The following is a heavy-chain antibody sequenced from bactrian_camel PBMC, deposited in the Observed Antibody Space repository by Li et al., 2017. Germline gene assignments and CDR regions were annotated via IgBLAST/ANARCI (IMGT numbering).Heavy chain of an antibody. CDR3: TTAAVGRVPAE. CDR2: LDDDGTT. J-gene: IGHJ4*01. D-gene: IGHD5*01. CDR1: GFAVSSGC. Sequence: HVQLVESGGGSVQAGGSLRLTCTASGFAVSSGCMVWFRQAPGKRREGVAALDDDGTTTYADSVKGRFTISRDDGRNTLYLQLAGLKTEDTAMYYCTTAAVGRVPAEWGRGTQVTVS. V-gene: IGHV3S26*01.